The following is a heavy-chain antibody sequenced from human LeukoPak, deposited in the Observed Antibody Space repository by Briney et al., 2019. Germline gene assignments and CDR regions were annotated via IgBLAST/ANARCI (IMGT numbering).Heavy chain of an antibody. CDR1: GFSFSSYE. D-gene: IGHD6-13*01. J-gene: IGHJ4*02. CDR3: VRSWYLFDY. V-gene: IGHV3-48*03. Sequence: GGSLRLSCVASGFSFSSYEMNWVRQAPGKGLEWISFIRSSGGITYYADSVKGRFTISRDKSKNTLHLQMNSLRVEDTAVYYCVRSWYLFDYWGQGTLVTVSS. CDR2: IRSSGGIT.